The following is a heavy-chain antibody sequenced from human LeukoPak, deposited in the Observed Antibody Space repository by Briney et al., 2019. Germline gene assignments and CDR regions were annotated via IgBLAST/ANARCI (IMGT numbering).Heavy chain of an antibody. J-gene: IGHJ4*02. Sequence: SVKVSCKASGGTFSSYAISWVRQAPGQGLEWMGGIIPLFGTANYAQKFQGRVTITADESTSTAYMELSSLSSEDTAVYYCARASGTVAVPSFDYWGQGPLVTVSS. CDR1: GGTFSSYA. CDR3: ARASGTVAVPSFDY. CDR2: IIPLFGTA. D-gene: IGHD6-19*01. V-gene: IGHV1-69*01.